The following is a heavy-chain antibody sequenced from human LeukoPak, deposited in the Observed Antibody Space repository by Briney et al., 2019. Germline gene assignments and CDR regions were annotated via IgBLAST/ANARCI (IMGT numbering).Heavy chain of an antibody. V-gene: IGHV3-23*01. Sequence: GGSLRLSCAASGFTFRNFAMSWVRQAPGKGLEWVSVISYNGGSVHYADSVKGRFSVSRDNSKNTLYLQMNSLRAEDTAVYYCAKDLHYDSSGYPYYYYYGMDVWGQGTTVTVSS. D-gene: IGHD3-22*01. CDR1: GFTFRNFA. J-gene: IGHJ6*02. CDR2: ISYNGGSV. CDR3: AKDLHYDSSGYPYYYYYGMDV.